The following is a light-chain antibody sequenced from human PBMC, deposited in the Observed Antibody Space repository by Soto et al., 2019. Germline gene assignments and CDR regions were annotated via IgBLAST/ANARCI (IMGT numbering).Light chain of an antibody. V-gene: IGLV1-47*02. CDR1: SSNIGINY. J-gene: IGLJ2*01. CDR3: AAWDDSLSGVV. CDR2: SNN. Sequence: QSVLTQPPSASGTPGQRVTISCSGSSSNIGINYVYWYQQLPGTAPKLLIYSNNQRPSGVPDRFSGSKSGTSAFLAISGLRSEDEADYYCAAWDDSLSGVVFGGGTKLTVL.